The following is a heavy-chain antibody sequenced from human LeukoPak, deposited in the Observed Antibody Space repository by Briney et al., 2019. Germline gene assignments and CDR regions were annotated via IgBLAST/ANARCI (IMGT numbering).Heavy chain of an antibody. CDR1: GFTFGDYW. V-gene: IGHV3-7*03. Sequence: GGSLRLSCAASGFTFGDYWMTWVRQAPGKGLEWVANIKEDGTDKQYVDSVKGRFTISRDNAENAVYLQMNSLRVEDTAVYYCAKPSSSPGYWGQGTLVTVSS. CDR2: IKEDGTDK. CDR3: AKPSSSPGY. J-gene: IGHJ4*02. D-gene: IGHD6-13*01.